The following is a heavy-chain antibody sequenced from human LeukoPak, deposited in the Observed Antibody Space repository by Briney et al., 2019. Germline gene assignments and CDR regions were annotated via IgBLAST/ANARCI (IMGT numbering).Heavy chain of an antibody. J-gene: IGHJ6*02. D-gene: IGHD3-9*01. CDR2: ISYDGSNK. V-gene: IGHV3-30*18. CDR1: GFTISRYG. Sequence: GGSLRLSCAASGFTISRYGMHWVRQAPGKGLEWVAVISYDGSNKYYADSVKGRFTISRDNSKNTLYLQMNSLRAEDTAVYYCAKDRGYDILTGAYYYGMDVWGQGTTVTVSS. CDR3: AKDRGYDILTGAYYYGMDV.